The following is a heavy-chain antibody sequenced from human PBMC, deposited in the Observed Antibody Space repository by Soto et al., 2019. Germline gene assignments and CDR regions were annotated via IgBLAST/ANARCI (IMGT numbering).Heavy chain of an antibody. V-gene: IGHV3-30*18. CDR1: GFTFSSYG. CDR2: ISYDGSNK. D-gene: IGHD5-12*01. J-gene: IGHJ6*02. Sequence: GGSLRLSCAASGFTFSSYGMHWVRQAPGKGLEWVAVISYDGSNKYYADSVKGRFTISRDNSKNTLYLQMNSLRAEDTAVYYWAKGDGYNLLLTTYYYYGMDVWGQGTTVTVSS. CDR3: AKGDGYNLLLTTYYYYGMDV.